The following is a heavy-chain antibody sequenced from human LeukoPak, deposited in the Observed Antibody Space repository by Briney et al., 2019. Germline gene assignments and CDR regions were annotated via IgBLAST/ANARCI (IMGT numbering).Heavy chain of an antibody. D-gene: IGHD3-16*02. Sequence: ASVKVSCKASGYTFTSYGISWVRQAPGQGLEWMGWISAYNGNTNYAQKLQGRVTMTTDTSTSTAYMELRSLRSDDTAVYYCARDLYDYVWGSYRPNWFDPWGQGTLVTVSS. CDR1: GYTFTSYG. J-gene: IGHJ5*02. CDR3: ARDLYDYVWGSYRPNWFDP. V-gene: IGHV1-18*01. CDR2: ISAYNGNT.